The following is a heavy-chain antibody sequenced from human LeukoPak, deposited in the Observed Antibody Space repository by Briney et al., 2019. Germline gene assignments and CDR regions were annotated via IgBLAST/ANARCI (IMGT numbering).Heavy chain of an antibody. D-gene: IGHD4-17*01. J-gene: IGHJ4*02. CDR3: ARDDYGDYRFDY. CDR2: IYSGGST. CDR1: GFTFSNYN. V-gene: IGHV3-66*01. Sequence: GGSLRLSCAASGFTFSNYNMNWVRQAPGKGLEWVSVIYSGGSTYYADSVKGRFTISRDNSKNTLYLQMNSLRAEDTAVYYCARDDYGDYRFDYWGQGTLVTVSS.